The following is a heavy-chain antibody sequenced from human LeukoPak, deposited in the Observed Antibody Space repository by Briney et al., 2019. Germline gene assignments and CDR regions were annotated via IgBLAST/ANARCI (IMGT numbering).Heavy chain of an antibody. CDR1: GFTFSSYW. Sequence: GGSLRLSCAASGFTFSSYWMHWVHQAPGKGLVWVSRINSDGSSISYADSVKGRFTISRDNAKITLYLQMNSLRAEDTAVYYCAKDEDDSSGYPDYWGQGTLVTVSS. V-gene: IGHV3-74*01. D-gene: IGHD3-22*01. CDR2: INSDGSSI. J-gene: IGHJ4*02. CDR3: AKDEDDSSGYPDY.